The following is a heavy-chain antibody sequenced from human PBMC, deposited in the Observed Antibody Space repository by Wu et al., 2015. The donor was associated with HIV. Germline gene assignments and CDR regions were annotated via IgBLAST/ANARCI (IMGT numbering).Heavy chain of an antibody. J-gene: IGHJ6*02. CDR3: ARVIHRRIVAAGTDYSYYAMDV. Sequence: QVHLVQSGAEVKKPGSSVKISCKASGNTFNAINWVRQAPGQGLEWLGGIIPLFGTTEYAQIFQGRVTITTDESTSTAYMRLNSLRSEDTAVYYCARVIHRRIVAAGTDYSYYAMDVWGQGP. CDR1: GNTFNA. CDR2: IIPLFGTT. V-gene: IGHV1-69*05. D-gene: IGHD6-13*01.